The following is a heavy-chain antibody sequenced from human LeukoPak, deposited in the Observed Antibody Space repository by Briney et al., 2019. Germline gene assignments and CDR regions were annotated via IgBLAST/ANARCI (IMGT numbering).Heavy chain of an antibody. V-gene: IGHV4-59*08. Sequence: SETLSLTCTVSGGSISSYYWSWIRQPPGKGLEWIGDIYYSGSTNYNPSLKSRVTISVDTSKNQFSLQLSSVTAADTAVYYCERHHYDYGDHYYFDYWGQGNLVTVSS. D-gene: IGHD4-17*01. CDR2: IYYSGST. CDR1: GGSISSYY. CDR3: ERHHYDYGDHYYFDY. J-gene: IGHJ4*02.